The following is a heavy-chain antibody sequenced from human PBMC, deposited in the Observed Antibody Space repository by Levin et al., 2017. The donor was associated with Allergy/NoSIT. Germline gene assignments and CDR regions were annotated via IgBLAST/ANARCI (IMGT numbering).Heavy chain of an antibody. CDR1: CGSISSSSYY. D-gene: IGHD3-3*01. J-gene: IGHJ3*02. CDR3: ARAHDFWRGSGAFDI. Sequence: SQTLSLTCTVSCGSISSSSYYWGWIRQPPGKGLEWIGSIYYSGSTYYNPSLKSRVTISVDTSKNQFSLKLSSVTAADTAVYYCARAHDFWRGSGAFDIWGQGTMVTVSS. V-gene: IGHV4-39*01. CDR2: IYYSGST.